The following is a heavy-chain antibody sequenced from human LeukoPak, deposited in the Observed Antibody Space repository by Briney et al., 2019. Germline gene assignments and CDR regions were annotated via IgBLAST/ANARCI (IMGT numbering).Heavy chain of an antibody. CDR2: IYHSGST. Sequence: PSETLSLTCAVSGYSITSCYYWGWIRQPPGKGLEWIGSIYHSGSTYYSPSLKSRVTISVDTSKNQFSLKLSSVTAADTAVYYCARDPHRSWDENWFDPWGQGTLVTVSS. CDR3: ARDPHRSWDENWFDP. J-gene: IGHJ5*02. V-gene: IGHV4-38-2*02. CDR1: GYSITSCYY. D-gene: IGHD3-10*01.